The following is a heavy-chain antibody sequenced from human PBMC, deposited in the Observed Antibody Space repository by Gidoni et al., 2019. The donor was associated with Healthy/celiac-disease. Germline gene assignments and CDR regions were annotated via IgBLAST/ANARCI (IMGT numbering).Heavy chain of an antibody. CDR1: GFTFSSYS. CDR3: ARGYSGYDVGVDY. CDR2: MSSSSSYI. D-gene: IGHD5-12*01. Sequence: EVPLLESGGGLVKPGGSLRLSCAASGFTFSSYSMNWVRQAPGKGLEWVSSMSSSSSYIYYADSVKGRFTISRDNAKNSLYLKMNSLRAEDTAVYYCARGYSGYDVGVDYWGQGTMVTVSS. J-gene: IGHJ4*02. V-gene: IGHV3-21*01.